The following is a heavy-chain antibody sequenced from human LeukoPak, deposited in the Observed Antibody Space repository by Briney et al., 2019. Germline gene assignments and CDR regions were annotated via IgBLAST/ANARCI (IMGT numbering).Heavy chain of an antibody. Sequence: SGPTLVNPTQTLTLTCAFSGFSLSTSGVGVGWIHRPPGKALEWLALIYWDDDERCSPSLRNRLTVTKDTSKNQVVLTMTNMDPVDTATYYCAHTSYNSEWFAYWGQGTLVTVSS. J-gene: IGHJ4*02. D-gene: IGHD3-3*01. CDR2: IYWDDDE. V-gene: IGHV2-5*02. CDR3: AHTSYNSEWFAY. CDR1: GFSLSTSGVG.